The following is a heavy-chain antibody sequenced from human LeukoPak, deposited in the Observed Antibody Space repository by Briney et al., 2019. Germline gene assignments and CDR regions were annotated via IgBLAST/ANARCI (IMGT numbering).Heavy chain of an antibody. Sequence: QPSETLSLTCTVSGGSISSYYWSWIRQPPGKGLEWIGYIYYSGSTNYNPSLRSRVTISVDTSKNQFPLKLSSVTAADTAVYYCARAEYYDILTGSPFDIWGQGTMVTVSS. D-gene: IGHD3-9*01. CDR3: ARAEYYDILTGSPFDI. V-gene: IGHV4-59*01. J-gene: IGHJ3*02. CDR2: IYYSGST. CDR1: GGSISSYY.